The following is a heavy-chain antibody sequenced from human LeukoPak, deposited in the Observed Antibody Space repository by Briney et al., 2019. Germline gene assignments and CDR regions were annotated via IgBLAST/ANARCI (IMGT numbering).Heavy chain of an antibody. CDR1: GFSFSAYW. Sequence: GGSLRLSCAASGFSFSAYWMHWVRQAPVKALVWVSRINNEGTGTDYADSVKGRFTISRDNSKNTLYLQMNSLRAEDTAVYYCAKHIVVVVAATEARYYYYAMDVWGQGTTVTVSS. V-gene: IGHV3-74*01. CDR3: AKHIVVVVAATEARYYYYAMDV. CDR2: INNEGTGT. J-gene: IGHJ6*02. D-gene: IGHD2-15*01.